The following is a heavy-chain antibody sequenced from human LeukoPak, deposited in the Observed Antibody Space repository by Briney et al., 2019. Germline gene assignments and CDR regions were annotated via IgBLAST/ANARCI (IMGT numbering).Heavy chain of an antibody. CDR3: VREGVTGTQTAFDI. CDR1: GGSFSGYY. D-gene: IGHD6-19*01. V-gene: IGHV4-34*01. CDR2: INHSGST. Sequence: SETLSLTCAVYGGSFSGYYWSWIRQPPGKGLEWIGEINHSGSTNYNLSLKSRVTILVDTSKNQFSLKLSSVTAADTAVYYCVREGVTGTQTAFDIWGQGTTVTVSS. J-gene: IGHJ3*02.